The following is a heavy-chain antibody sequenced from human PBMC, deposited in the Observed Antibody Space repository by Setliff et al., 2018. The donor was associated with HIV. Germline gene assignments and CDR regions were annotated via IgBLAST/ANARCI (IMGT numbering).Heavy chain of an antibody. CDR3: ARGVNPTYYDFWSGNYMRKYYYYYMDV. CDR2: VDYTGST. Sequence: PSETLSLTCTVSGGSISTSNYYWGWVRQPPGKGLEWVGNVDYTGSTYYNPSLKSRVTISVDTSKNQFSLKLSSVTAADTAVYYCARGVNPTYYDFWSGNYMRKYYYYYMDVWGKGTTVTVSS. J-gene: IGHJ6*03. D-gene: IGHD3-3*01. CDR1: GGSISTSNYY. V-gene: IGHV4-39*07.